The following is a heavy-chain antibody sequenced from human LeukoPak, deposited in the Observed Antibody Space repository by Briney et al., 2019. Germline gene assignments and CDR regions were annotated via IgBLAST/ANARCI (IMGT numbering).Heavy chain of an antibody. D-gene: IGHD2-21*02. J-gene: IGHJ4*02. Sequence: AGGCLRLSCAASGFSFSSYSMNWVRQAPGKGLEWVSSISSSSYIDYADSVKGRFTISRDNAKHSLYLQMNSLRAEDPAVYYCATIGHIVVVTAIHPHFDYWGQGTLGTVSS. V-gene: IGHV3-21*01. CDR3: ATIGHIVVVTAIHPHFDY. CDR1: GFSFSSYS. CDR2: ISSSSYI.